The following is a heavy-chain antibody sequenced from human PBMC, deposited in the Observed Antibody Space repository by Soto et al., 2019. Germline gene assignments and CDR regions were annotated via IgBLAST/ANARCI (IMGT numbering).Heavy chain of an antibody. CDR3: AADPPNSYDILTGSPSGY. CDR2: IVVGSGNT. J-gene: IGHJ4*02. V-gene: IGHV1-58*01. CDR1: GFTFTSSA. Sequence: SVKVSCKVSGFTFTSSAVQWVRQARGQRLEWIGWIVVGSGNTNYAQKFQERVTITRDMSTSTAYMELSSLRSEDTAVYYCAADPPNSYDILTGSPSGYWGQGALVTVSS. D-gene: IGHD3-9*01.